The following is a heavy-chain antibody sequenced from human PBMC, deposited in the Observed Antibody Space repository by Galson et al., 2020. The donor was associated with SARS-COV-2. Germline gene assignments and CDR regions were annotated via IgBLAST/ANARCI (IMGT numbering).Heavy chain of an antibody. CDR1: GFSLSTSGMC. Sequence: SGPTLVTPTQTLTLTCTFSGFSLSTSGMCVSWIRQPPGKALEWLERIDWDDDKYYSTSLKTRLTISKDTSKNQVVLTMTNMDPVDTATYYCARMVVRGVTYDYWGQGTLVTFSS. J-gene: IGHJ4*02. D-gene: IGHD3-10*01. V-gene: IGHV2-70*11. CDR3: ARMVVRGVTYDY. CDR2: IDWDDDK.